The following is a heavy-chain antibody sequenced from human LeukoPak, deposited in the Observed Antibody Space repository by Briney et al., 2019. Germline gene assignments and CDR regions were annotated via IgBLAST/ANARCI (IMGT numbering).Heavy chain of an antibody. CDR2: ISSRDKRL. Sequence: GGSLRLSCSASGFSFSNYAMSWVRQAPGKGLQWVAVISSRDKRLYYADSVKGGFTVSRDNSRNTLYLQMDSLRADDTATYYCAREGRWVGWFDLWGQGTLLAVSS. J-gene: IGHJ5*02. V-gene: IGHV3-23*01. CDR3: AREGRWVGWFDL. CDR1: GFSFSNYA. D-gene: IGHD1-26*01.